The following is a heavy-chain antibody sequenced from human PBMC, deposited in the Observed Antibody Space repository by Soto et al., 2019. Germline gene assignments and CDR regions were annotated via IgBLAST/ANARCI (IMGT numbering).Heavy chain of an antibody. J-gene: IGHJ5*02. CDR1: GGTFSSYA. V-gene: IGHV1-69*13. CDR3: ARSQVEMATNNLQT. Sequence: SVKVSCKASGGTFSSYAISWVRQAPGQGLEWMGGIIPIFGTANYAQKFQGRVTITADESTSTAYMELSSLRSEDTAVYYCARSQVEMATNNLQTCGPGPMVPVST. CDR2: IIPIFGTA. D-gene: IGHD5-12*01.